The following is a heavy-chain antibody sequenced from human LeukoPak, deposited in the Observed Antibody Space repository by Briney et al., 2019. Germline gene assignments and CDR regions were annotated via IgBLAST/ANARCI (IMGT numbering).Heavy chain of an antibody. V-gene: IGHV4-30-2*01. J-gene: IGHJ3*02. CDR3: ARVINSRRAFDI. CDR2: IYHSGST. D-gene: IGHD6-13*01. CDR1: GGSISSGGYY. Sequence: PSQTLSLTCTVSGGSISSGGYYWSWIRQPPGKGLEWIGYIYHSGSTYYNPSLKSRVTISVDRSKNQFSLKLSSVTAADTAVYYCARVINSRRAFDIWGQGTMVTVSS.